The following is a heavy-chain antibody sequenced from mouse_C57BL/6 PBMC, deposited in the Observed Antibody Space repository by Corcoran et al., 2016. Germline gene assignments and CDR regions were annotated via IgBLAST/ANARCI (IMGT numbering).Heavy chain of an antibody. D-gene: IGHD1-1*01. V-gene: IGHV1-26*01. Sequence: EVQLQKSGPELVKPGASLKISCKASGYTFTDYYMNWVKQSHGKSLEWIGDINPNNGGTSYNQKFKGKATLTVNKSSSTAYMELRSLTSEDSAVYYCASGGTVDAMDYWGQGTSVTVSS. CDR3: ASGGTVDAMDY. J-gene: IGHJ4*01. CDR1: GYTFTDYY. CDR2: INPNNGGT.